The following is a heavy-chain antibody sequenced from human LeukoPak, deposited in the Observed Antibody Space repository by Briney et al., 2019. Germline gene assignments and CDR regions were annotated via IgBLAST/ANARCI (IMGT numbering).Heavy chain of an antibody. CDR1: GGSISSYY. Sequence: PSETLSLTCTVSGGSISSYYWTWIRQPAGSGLEWIGRIYTNGTTDYNPSLRTRVTISVDASRNQFSLNLSSVTAADTAVYYCARWSGSVTARNYYYYMDVWGEGTTVTVSS. CDR2: IYTNGTT. D-gene: IGHD6-6*01. CDR3: ARWSGSVTARNYYYYMDV. V-gene: IGHV4-4*07. J-gene: IGHJ6*03.